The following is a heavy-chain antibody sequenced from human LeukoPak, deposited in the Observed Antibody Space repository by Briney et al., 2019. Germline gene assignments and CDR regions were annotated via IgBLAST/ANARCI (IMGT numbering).Heavy chain of an antibody. CDR1: GGTFSSYA. CDR2: IIPILGIA. CDR3: ARPFAAAGSFDY. D-gene: IGHD6-13*01. J-gene: IGHJ4*02. Sequence: GSSVKVSCKASGGTFSSYAISWVRQAPGQGLEWMGRIIPILGIANYAQKFQGRVTITADKSTSTAYMELSSLRSDDTAVYYCARPFAAAGSFDYWGQGTLVTVSS. V-gene: IGHV1-69*04.